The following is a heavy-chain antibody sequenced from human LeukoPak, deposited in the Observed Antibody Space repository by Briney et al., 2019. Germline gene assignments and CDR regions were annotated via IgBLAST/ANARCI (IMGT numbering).Heavy chain of an antibody. CDR2: IYYSGST. CDR1: GGSISSYY. Sequence: SETLSLTCTVSGGSISSYYWSWIRQPPGKGLEWIGYIYYSGSTNYNPSLKSRVTISVDTSKNQFSLKLSSVTAADTAVYYCANQGRDGFDYWGQGTLVTVSS. CDR3: ANQGRDGFDY. V-gene: IGHV4-59*01. J-gene: IGHJ4*02. D-gene: IGHD5-24*01.